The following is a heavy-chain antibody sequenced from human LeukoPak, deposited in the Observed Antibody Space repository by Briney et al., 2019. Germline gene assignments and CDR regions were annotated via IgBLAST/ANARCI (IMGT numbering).Heavy chain of an antibody. CDR1: GFTFSSYG. V-gene: IGHV3-74*01. Sequence: PGGSLRPSCAAPGFTFSSYGMHWVRQAPGKGLGWVSRIKSDGSSTSYADSVKGRFTISSDNAKNTLYLQMNSLRAEDTAVYYCTRDFRDEGYWGQGTLVTVSS. J-gene: IGHJ4*02. CDR3: TRDFRDEGY. D-gene: IGHD2-21*02. CDR2: IKSDGSST.